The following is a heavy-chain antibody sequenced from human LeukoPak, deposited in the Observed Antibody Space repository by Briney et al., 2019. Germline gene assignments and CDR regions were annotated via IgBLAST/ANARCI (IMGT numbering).Heavy chain of an antibody. CDR2: ISYDGSNK. CDR1: GFTFDSYG. D-gene: IGHD2-15*01. V-gene: IGHV3-30*18. CDR3: AKVTELGYCSGGSCYGMDV. J-gene: IGHJ6*02. Sequence: PGRSLRLSCAASGFTFDSYGMHWVRQAPGKGLEWVAVISYDGSNKYYADSVKGRFTISRDNSKNTLYLQMNSLRAEDTAVYYCAKVTELGYCSGGSCYGMDVWGQGTTVTVPS.